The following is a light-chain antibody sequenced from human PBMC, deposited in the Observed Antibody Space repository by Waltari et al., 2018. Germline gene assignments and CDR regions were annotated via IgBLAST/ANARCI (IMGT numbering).Light chain of an antibody. CDR2: YKSDSDK. V-gene: IGLV5-45*02. J-gene: IGLJ2*01. Sequence: QAVLTQPSSLSASPGASASLTCTLRSGINVGTYRIYWYQQRPGSPPQYLLSYKSDSDKQQGSGVPSRFSGSKDASANAVILLISGLQSEDEADYYCMIWHSSAVVFGGGTKLTVL. CDR1: SGINVGTYR. CDR3: MIWHSSAVV.